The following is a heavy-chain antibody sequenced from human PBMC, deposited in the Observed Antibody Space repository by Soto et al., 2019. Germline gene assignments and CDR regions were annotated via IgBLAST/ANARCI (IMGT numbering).Heavy chain of an antibody. D-gene: IGHD6-19*01. V-gene: IGHV3-23*01. Sequence: EVQLLESGGGLVQPGGSLRLSCVGSGFFFSSYTMTWVRQAPGKGLEWVSSFSATSENTYYADFERGRFTISRDNSKNTLFLQMNSLTAEDTAMYYCAKARDQQWVRLPFDYWGQGILVIVSS. CDR2: FSATSENT. J-gene: IGHJ4*02. CDR3: AKARDQQWVRLPFDY. CDR1: GFFFSSYT.